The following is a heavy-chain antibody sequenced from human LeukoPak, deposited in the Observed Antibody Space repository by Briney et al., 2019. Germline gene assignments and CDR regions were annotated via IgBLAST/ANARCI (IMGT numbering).Heavy chain of an antibody. CDR1: GYTFTSYD. Sequence: GASVKVSCKASGYTFTSYDINWVRQATGQGLEWMGWMNPNNGNTGYAQNFQGRVTMTRNTSISTAYMELSSLRSEDTAVYYCASFHRYYGSGSYYNRARRGWFDPWGQGTLVTVSS. J-gene: IGHJ5*02. CDR2: MNPNNGNT. CDR3: ASFHRYYGSGSYYNRARRGWFDP. V-gene: IGHV1-8*01. D-gene: IGHD3-10*01.